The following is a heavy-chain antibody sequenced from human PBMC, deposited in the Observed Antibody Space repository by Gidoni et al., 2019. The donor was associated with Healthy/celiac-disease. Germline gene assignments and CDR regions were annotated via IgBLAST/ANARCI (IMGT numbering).Heavy chain of an antibody. J-gene: IGHJ4*02. CDR3: ARGLSLPMVRGDHYYFDY. V-gene: IGHV1-3*01. D-gene: IGHD3-10*01. Sequence: QVQLVQSGAEVKKPGASVKVSCKASGYTFTSFAMHWVRQAPGQRLEWMGWINAGNGNTKYSQKFQGRVTITRDTSASTAYMELSSLRSEDTAVYYCARGLSLPMVRGDHYYFDYWGQGTLVTVSS. CDR2: INAGNGNT. CDR1: GYTFTSFA.